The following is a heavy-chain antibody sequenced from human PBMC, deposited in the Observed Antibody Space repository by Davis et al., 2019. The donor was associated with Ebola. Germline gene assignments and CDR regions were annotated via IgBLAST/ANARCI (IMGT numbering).Heavy chain of an antibody. Sequence: GESLKISCAASGFTFSSYAMHWVRQAPGKGLEWVAVISYDGSNKYYADSVKGRFTISRDNSKNTLYLQMNSLRAEDTAVYYCARDYGYYDSSGYPENYYYYYGMDVWGQGTTVTVSS. V-gene: IGHV3-30-3*01. J-gene: IGHJ6*02. CDR1: GFTFSSYA. CDR2: ISYDGSNK. D-gene: IGHD3-22*01. CDR3: ARDYGYYDSSGYPENYYYYYGMDV.